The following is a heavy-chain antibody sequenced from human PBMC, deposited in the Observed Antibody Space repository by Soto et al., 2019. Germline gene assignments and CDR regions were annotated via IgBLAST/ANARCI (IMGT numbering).Heavy chain of an antibody. CDR2: IRPSGGST. V-gene: IGHV1-46*01. D-gene: IGHD3-22*01. CDR3: ARDQLYYNDISGRPLNAFDV. Sequence: GASVKVSCKASGYTFTSYYMHWVRQAPGQGLEWMGIIRPSGGSTTYAQKFQGRVTMTRDTSTSTVYMELSSLRSEDTAVYYCARDQLYYNDISGRPLNAFDVWGQGTMVTVSS. J-gene: IGHJ3*01. CDR1: GYTFTSYY.